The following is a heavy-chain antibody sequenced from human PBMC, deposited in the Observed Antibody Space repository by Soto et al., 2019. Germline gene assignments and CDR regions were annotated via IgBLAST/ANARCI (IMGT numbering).Heavy chain of an antibody. Sequence: SETLSLTCAVYGGSFSGYYWRWIRQPPGKGLEWIGEINHSGSTNYNPSLKSRVTISVDTSKNQFSLKLSSVTAADTAVYYCARGPICSGGSCSRRIYYYYYMDVWGKGTTVTVSS. J-gene: IGHJ6*03. CDR3: ARGPICSGGSCSRRIYYYYYMDV. V-gene: IGHV4-34*01. CDR2: INHSGST. D-gene: IGHD2-15*01. CDR1: GGSFSGYY.